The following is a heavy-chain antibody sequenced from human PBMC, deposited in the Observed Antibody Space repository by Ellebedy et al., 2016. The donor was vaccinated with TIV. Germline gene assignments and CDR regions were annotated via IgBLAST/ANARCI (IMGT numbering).Heavy chain of an antibody. CDR1: GFTFSSYA. CDR2: ISSNGGST. J-gene: IGHJ4*02. V-gene: IGHV3-64D*06. Sequence: GGSLRLSCSASGFTFSSYAMHWVRQAPGKGLEYVSAISSNGGSTYYADSVKGRFTISRDNSKNTLYLQMSSLRAEDTAVYYCVKDLKAVAGCFDYWGQGTLVTVSS. CDR3: VKDLKAVAGCFDY. D-gene: IGHD6-19*01.